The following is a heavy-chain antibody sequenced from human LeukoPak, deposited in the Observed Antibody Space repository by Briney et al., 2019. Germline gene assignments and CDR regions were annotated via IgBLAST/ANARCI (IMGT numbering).Heavy chain of an antibody. CDR3: ARDTRGGGSFD. CDR2: IKQDGSEK. Sequence: PGGSLRLSCVASGITFSSYWKSWVRQGPGKGLEWVANIKQDGSEKYYVDSVKGRFTISRDNAKNSLYLQMNSLRAEDTAVYYCARDTRGGGSFDWGQGTLVTVSS. V-gene: IGHV3-7*01. CDR1: GITFSSYW. D-gene: IGHD2-15*01. J-gene: IGHJ4*02.